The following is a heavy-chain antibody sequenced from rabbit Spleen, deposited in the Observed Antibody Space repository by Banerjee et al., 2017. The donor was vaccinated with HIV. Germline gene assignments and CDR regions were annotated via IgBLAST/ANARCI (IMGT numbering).Heavy chain of an antibody. CDR2: IYAGSSAYT. CDR3: ARNPDSGTSFSTYGMDL. CDR1: GFSFSDGYW. V-gene: IGHV1S40*01. Sequence: QSLEESGGDLVKPGTSLTLACTASGFSFSDGYWMCWVRQAPGKGPEWIACIYAGSSAYTNYASWAKGRFTISKTSSTTVTLQMTSLTAADTATYFCARNPDSGTSFSTYGMDLWGQGTLVTVS. J-gene: IGHJ3*01. D-gene: IGHD8-1*01.